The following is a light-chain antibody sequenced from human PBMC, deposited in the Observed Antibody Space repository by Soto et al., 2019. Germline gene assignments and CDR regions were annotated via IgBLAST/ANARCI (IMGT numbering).Light chain of an antibody. CDR1: SSDIGGYNY. J-gene: IGLJ1*01. CDR3: SSHSSTSTYV. CDR2: DVS. V-gene: IGLV2-14*03. Sequence: QCVLTQPASVSGSPGQSSAVSCNGTSSDIGGYNYVSWYQHHPGKAPKLMIYDVSNRPSGVSNRFSGSKSGYTASLTISGLQAEDEADYYCSSHSSTSTYVFGTGTKVTVL.